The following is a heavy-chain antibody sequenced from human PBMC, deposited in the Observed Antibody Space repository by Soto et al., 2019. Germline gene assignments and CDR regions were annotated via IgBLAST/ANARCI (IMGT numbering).Heavy chain of an antibody. CDR1: GFTFSSYW. Sequence: GGSLRLSCAASGFTFSSYWMHWVRQAPGKGLVWVSRINSDGSSTSYADSVMGRLTISRDNAKNTLYLQMNSLRAEDTAVYDCSRDLINGNYAGGYYYYGMDVWGQGNTVTVSS. D-gene: IGHD1-7*01. J-gene: IGHJ6*02. V-gene: IGHV3-74*01. CDR2: INSDGSST. CDR3: SRDLINGNYAGGYYYYGMDV.